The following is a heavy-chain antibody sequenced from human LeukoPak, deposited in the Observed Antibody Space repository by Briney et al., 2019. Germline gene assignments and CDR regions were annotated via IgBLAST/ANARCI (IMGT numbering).Heavy chain of an antibody. J-gene: IGHJ5*02. CDR1: GGSTSSYY. Sequence: SETLSLTCTVSGGSTSSYYWSWIRQPAGKGLEWIGRIYTSGSTNYNPSLKSRVTMSVDTSKNQFSLKLSSVTAADTAVYYCARGLPPTYSSSWPNNWFDPWGEGTLVTVSS. D-gene: IGHD6-13*01. CDR3: ARGLPPTYSSSWPNNWFDP. V-gene: IGHV4-4*07. CDR2: IYTSGST.